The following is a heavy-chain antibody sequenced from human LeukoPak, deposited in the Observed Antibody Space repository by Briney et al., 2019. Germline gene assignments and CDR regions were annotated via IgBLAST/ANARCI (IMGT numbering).Heavy chain of an antibody. CDR1: GGSLSGYY. Sequence: SETLSLTCAVYGGSLSGYYWSWIRQPPGKGLEWIGEINHSGSTNYNPSLKSRVTISVDTSKNQFSLKLSSVTAADTAVYYCARGPHSSLYYYGMDVWGQGTTVTVSS. CDR2: INHSGST. D-gene: IGHD6-6*01. V-gene: IGHV4-34*01. J-gene: IGHJ6*02. CDR3: ARGPHSSLYYYGMDV.